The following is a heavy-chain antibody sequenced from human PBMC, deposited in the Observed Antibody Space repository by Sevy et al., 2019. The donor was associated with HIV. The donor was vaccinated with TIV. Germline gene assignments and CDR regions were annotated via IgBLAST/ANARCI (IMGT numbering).Heavy chain of an antibody. CDR2: ISSSSSYI. CDR1: GFTFSSYD. V-gene: IGHV3-21*01. J-gene: IGHJ4*02. D-gene: IGHD3-9*01. CDR3: VREYYDILTGYSPGFDY. Sequence: WGSLRLSCAASGFTFSSYDMNWVRQAPGKGLEWVSSISSSSSYIYYADSMEGRFTISRDNAKNSLYLQMNSLRAEDTAVYYCVREYYDILTGYSPGFDYWGQGTLVTVSS.